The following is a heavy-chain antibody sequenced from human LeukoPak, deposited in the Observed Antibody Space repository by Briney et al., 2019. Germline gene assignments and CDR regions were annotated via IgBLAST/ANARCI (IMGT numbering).Heavy chain of an antibody. CDR2: ISYDGSNK. J-gene: IGHJ4*02. Sequence: PGGSLRLSCAASGFTFSSYAMHWVRQAPGKGLEWVAVISYDGSNKYYADSVKGRFTISRDNSKNTLYLQMNSLRAEDTAVYYCAKTDCTSSSCYTIDSWGQGTLVTVSS. V-gene: IGHV3-30-3*02. CDR1: GFTFSSYA. D-gene: IGHD2-2*02. CDR3: AKTDCTSSSCYTIDS.